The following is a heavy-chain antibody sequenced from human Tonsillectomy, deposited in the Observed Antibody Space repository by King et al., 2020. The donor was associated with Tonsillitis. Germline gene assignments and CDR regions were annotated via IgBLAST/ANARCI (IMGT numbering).Heavy chain of an antibody. CDR2: INPHSGGT. V-gene: IGHV1-2*02. Sequence: VQLVESGAEVKKPGASVKVSCKASGYTFTGYYMHWVRQAPGQGLEWMGWINPHSGGTNYPQKFQGRVTMTRDTSISTAYMELSRLTSDDTAVYYCARERTGANGMADFDSWGQGTLVTVSS. CDR1: GYTFTGYY. D-gene: IGHD1-1*01. CDR3: ARERTGANGMADFDS. J-gene: IGHJ4*02.